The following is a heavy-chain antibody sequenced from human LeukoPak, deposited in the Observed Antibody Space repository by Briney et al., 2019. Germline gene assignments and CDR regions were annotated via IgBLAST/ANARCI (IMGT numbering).Heavy chain of an antibody. V-gene: IGHV1-3*04. CDR2: INTGNGNT. D-gene: IGHD3-10*01. CDR1: GYIFTSYA. Sequence: ATVKVSCKASGYIFTSYAMHWVRQAPGQRLEWMGWINTGNGNTKYSQRFQGRVTITRDTSAGTAYMELSSLRSEDTAVYYCASDEHYGSGGGDYWGQGTLVTVSS. J-gene: IGHJ4*02. CDR3: ASDEHYGSGGGDY.